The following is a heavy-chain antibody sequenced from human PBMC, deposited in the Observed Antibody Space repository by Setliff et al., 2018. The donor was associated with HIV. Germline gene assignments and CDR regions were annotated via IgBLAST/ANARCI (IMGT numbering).Heavy chain of an antibody. Sequence: ASVKVPCKTSGYTFTAYYIHWVRQAPGQGLEWMGRIHPNSGGTAYPQKFQGRVAMTRDTSISTAYMELRRLTSDDTAVYYCVRNPHPTVVVPRDSHYYTMNIWGKGTTVTVSS. CDR1: GYTFTAYY. J-gene: IGHJ6*03. D-gene: IGHD2-21*01. V-gene: IGHV1-2*06. CDR2: IHPNSGGT. CDR3: VRNPHPTVVVPRDSHYYTMNI.